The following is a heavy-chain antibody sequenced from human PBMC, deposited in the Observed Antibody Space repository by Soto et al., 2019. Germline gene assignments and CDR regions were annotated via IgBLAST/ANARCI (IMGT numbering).Heavy chain of an antibody. CDR3: ARGRTVRNYADDSSDYFYFFDY. CDR2: VYYTGST. CDR1: GDSISTFY. D-gene: IGHD3-22*01. J-gene: IGHJ4*02. V-gene: IGHV4-59*01. Sequence: SETLSLTCTVSGDSISTFYWGWMRQAPGKELEWIGYVYYTGSTNYNPSLKSRVTISVDRSKNQFSLKLTSANAADTAVYYCARGRTVRNYADDSSDYFYFFDYWGQGTQVTVSS.